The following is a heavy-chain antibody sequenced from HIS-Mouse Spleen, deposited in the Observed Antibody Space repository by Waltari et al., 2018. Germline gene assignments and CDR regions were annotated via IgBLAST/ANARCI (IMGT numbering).Heavy chain of an antibody. D-gene: IGHD6-13*01. J-gene: IGHJ4*02. CDR1: GFTLDVNP. CDR3: AKVYSSSWYYFDY. V-gene: IGHV3-9*01. Sequence: EVQLLGSGGGLVQPGRSLRLSCAPSGFTLDVNPMHWARQAPGEGLEWVSGISWNSGSIGYADSVKGRFTISRDNAKNSLYLQMNSLRAEDTALYYCAKVYSSSWYYFDYWGQGTLVTVSS. CDR2: ISWNSGSI.